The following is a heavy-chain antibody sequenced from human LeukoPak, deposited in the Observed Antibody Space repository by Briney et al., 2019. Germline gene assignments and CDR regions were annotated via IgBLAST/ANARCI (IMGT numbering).Heavy chain of an antibody. CDR3: AREPWPGTMIVATPASGAFDI. V-gene: IGHV4-30-4*01. CDR1: GGSISSGDCY. J-gene: IGHJ3*02. Sequence: SETLSLTCTGSGGSISSGDCYWSWIRQPPGKGLEWIGYIYYSGSTYYNPSLKSRVTISVDTSKNQFSLKLSSVTAADTAVYYCAREPWPGTMIVATPASGAFDIWGQGTMVTVSS. CDR2: IYYSGST. D-gene: IGHD3-22*01.